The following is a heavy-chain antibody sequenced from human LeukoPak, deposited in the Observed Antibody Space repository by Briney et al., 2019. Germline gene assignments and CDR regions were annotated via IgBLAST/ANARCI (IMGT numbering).Heavy chain of an antibody. CDR2: ISSSSSYI. V-gene: IGHV3-21*01. CDR3: ARDVGIRDWFDP. Sequence: PGGSLRLSCAASGFTFSSYSMNWVRQAPGKGLEWLSSISSSSSYIYYADSVKGRFTISRDNAKNSLYLQMNSLRAEDTAVYYCARDVGIRDWFDPWGQGTLVTVSS. CDR1: GFTFSSYS. J-gene: IGHJ5*02. D-gene: IGHD7-27*01.